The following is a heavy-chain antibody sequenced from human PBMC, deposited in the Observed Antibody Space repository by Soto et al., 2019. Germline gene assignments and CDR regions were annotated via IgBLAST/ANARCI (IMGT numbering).Heavy chain of an antibody. V-gene: IGHV4-31*01. CDR2: PFYSTST. CDR1: GVSISSAEYY. Sequence: HVRLQESGPGLVRPSETLSLTCTASGVSISSAEYYWSWIRHHPGKGLEWIGTPFYSTSTYYNPSLKSATSISVDTSKNQFSLNLSSVTAADTAVYYCASPSMLRGVVAFDQWGPGIQVTVSS. CDR3: ASPSMLRGVVAFDQ. J-gene: IGHJ4*02. D-gene: IGHD3-10*01.